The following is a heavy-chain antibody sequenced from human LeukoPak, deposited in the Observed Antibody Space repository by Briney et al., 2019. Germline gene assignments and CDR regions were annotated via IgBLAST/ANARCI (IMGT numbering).Heavy chain of an antibody. V-gene: IGHV4-59*01. D-gene: IGHD7-27*01. CDR2: IYYSGST. CDR3: ARLTANWGSRYYYYGMDV. Sequence: SETLSLTCTVSGGSISGYYWSWIRQPPGKGLEWIGYIYYSGSTNYNPSLKSRVTISVDTSKNQFSLKLSSVTAADTAVYYCARLTANWGSRYYYYGMDVWGKGTTVTVSS. CDR1: GGSISGYY. J-gene: IGHJ6*04.